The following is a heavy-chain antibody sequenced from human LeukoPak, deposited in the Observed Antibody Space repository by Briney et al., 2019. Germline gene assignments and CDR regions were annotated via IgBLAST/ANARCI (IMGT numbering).Heavy chain of an antibody. D-gene: IGHD3-22*01. CDR2: IYYSGST. V-gene: IGHV4-31*03. Sequence: SQTLSLTCTVSGGSISSGGYYWSWIRQHPGKGLEWIGYIYYSGSTYYNPSLKSRVTISVDTSKNQFSLKLSSVTAADTAVYYCARDDDYYDSSGFGPWGQGTLVTVSS. J-gene: IGHJ5*02. CDR1: GGSISSGGYY. CDR3: ARDDDYYDSSGFGP.